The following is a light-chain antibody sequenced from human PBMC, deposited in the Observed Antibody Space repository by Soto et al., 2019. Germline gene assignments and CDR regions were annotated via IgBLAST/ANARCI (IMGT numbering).Light chain of an antibody. CDR1: QGISRY. J-gene: IGKJ5*01. V-gene: IGKV1-39*01. Sequence: DIQITQSPSSLSASVGDRVTITCRASQGISRYLNWYQQKPGKAPKVLIYAASNLESGVPSRFSGSGSGTDFSLTISSLQAGDFATYFCQETFTTPYTLGQGTRLEI. CDR2: AAS. CDR3: QETFTTPYT.